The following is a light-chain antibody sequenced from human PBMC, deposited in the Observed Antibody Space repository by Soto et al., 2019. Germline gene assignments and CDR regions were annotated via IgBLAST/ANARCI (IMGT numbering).Light chain of an antibody. V-gene: IGKV3-15*01. J-gene: IGKJ4*01. CDR2: HGS. CDR1: QSVNSD. Sequence: EIVMTQSPATLSVSPGETATLSCRASQSVNSDLAWYQQKPGQVPRLLMYHGSPRAAAFPARFSGSGSGTEFTLTISSLQSEDVAVYYCQQHKSWPLTFGGGTKVEIK. CDR3: QQHKSWPLT.